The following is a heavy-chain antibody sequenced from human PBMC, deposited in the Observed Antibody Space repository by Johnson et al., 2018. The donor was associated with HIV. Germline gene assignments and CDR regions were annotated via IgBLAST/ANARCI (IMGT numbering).Heavy chain of an antibody. V-gene: IGHV3-66*01. CDR1: EFTVSRNY. CDR2: IYSGGST. CDR3: ASPRGGVFDV. J-gene: IGHJ3*01. Sequence: VQLVESGGGLVQPGGSLRLSCAASEFTVSRNYMSWVRQAPGTGLEWVSLIYSGGSTYYADSVKGRFTISRDNFNNMVHLQMSSLRVDETALSYCASPRGGVFDVWGHWTTVTVSS. D-gene: IGHD2-8*01.